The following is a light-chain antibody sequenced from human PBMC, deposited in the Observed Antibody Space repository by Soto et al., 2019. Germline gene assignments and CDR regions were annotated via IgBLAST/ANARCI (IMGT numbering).Light chain of an antibody. CDR3: QQYGSSGT. CDR1: QSVSNNY. J-gene: IGKJ1*01. V-gene: IGKV3-20*01. CDR2: GAS. Sequence: EIVVTQSPTTLSVSPGGRATLSCRASQSVSNNYLAWYQQKPGQAPRLLIYGASNRATGIPDRFSGSGSGTDFTLTISKREPEDFAVYYCQQYGSSGTFGQGHKV.